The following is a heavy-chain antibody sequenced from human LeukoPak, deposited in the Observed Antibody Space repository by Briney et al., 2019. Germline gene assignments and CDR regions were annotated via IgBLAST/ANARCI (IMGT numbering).Heavy chain of an antibody. D-gene: IGHD2-15*01. Sequence: SETLSLTCTVSGGSIRSDYWSWIRQPPGKGLEWIGDIYYSGTTNYSPSLKSRVTISVDTSKNQFSLKLSSVTAADTAMYYCAREEGYCNSGSRYLYFLYWGQGTLVTVSS. CDR3: AREEGYCNSGSRYLYFLY. CDR1: GGSIRSDY. J-gene: IGHJ1*01. CDR2: IYYSGTT. V-gene: IGHV4-59*01.